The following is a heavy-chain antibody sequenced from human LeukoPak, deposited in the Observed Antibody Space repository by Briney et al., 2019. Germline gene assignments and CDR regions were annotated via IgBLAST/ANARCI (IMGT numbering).Heavy chain of an antibody. CDR1: GFTFSDHY. D-gene: IGHD2/OR15-2a*01. J-gene: IGHJ3*02. CDR3: ARVFRDAFDI. CDR2: SRNKVNSYTT. V-gene: IGHV3-72*01. Sequence: GGSLRLSCAASGFTFSDHYMDWVRQAPGKGLEWVGRSRNKVNSYTTAYAASVRGRFTISRDDSKNSLYLQMNSLKTEDTAVYYCARVFRDAFDIWGQGTMVPVSS.